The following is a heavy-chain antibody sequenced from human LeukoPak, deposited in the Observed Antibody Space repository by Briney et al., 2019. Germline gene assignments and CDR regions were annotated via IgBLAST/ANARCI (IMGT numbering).Heavy chain of an antibody. Sequence: SETLSLTCTVSGGSISSYYWSWIRQPPGKGLKWIGNIYYSGYTTYSPSLRSRVTISVDTSKNQFSLKLSSVTAADTAVYYCARGNIVVVPAATGFYYYYYMDVWGKGTTVTVSS. CDR3: ARGNIVVVPAATGFYYYYYMDV. CDR2: IYYSGYT. CDR1: GGSISSYY. V-gene: IGHV4-59*12. J-gene: IGHJ6*03. D-gene: IGHD2-2*01.